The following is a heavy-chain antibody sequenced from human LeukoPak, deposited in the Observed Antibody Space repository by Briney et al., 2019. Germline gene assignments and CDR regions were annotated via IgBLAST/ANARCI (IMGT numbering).Heavy chain of an antibody. V-gene: IGHV3-66*01. D-gene: IGHD6-13*01. CDR3: ARGYITTWSHAPSDY. J-gene: IGHJ4*02. CDR1: GFSVSGIH. CDR2: LYSGGAT. Sequence: GGSLRLSCAASGFSVSGIHMNWVRQAPGKDLEWVSGLYSGGATYYADSMGGRFSISRDHSKNTVYLQMTSLRVEDMAVYYCARGYITTWSHAPSDYWGQGTLVTVSS.